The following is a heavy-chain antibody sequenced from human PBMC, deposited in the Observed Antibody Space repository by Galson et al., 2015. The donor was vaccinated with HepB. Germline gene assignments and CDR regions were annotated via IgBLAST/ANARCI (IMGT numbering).Heavy chain of an antibody. D-gene: IGHD1-26*01. J-gene: IGHJ3*02. Sequence: SVKVSCKASGYTFTGYYMHWVRQAPGQGLEWMGWINPNSGGTNYAQKLQGRVTMTTDTSTSTAYMELSSLRSEDTAVYYCASSRGSYWAFDIWGQGTMVTVSS. CDR1: GYTFTGYY. CDR3: ASSRGSYWAFDI. V-gene: IGHV1-2*02. CDR2: INPNSGGT.